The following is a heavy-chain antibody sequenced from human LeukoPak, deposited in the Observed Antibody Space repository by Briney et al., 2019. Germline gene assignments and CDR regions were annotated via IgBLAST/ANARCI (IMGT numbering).Heavy chain of an antibody. Sequence: GGSLRLSCAASGFSFSSYTMHWVRQAPGKGLEWVAVISFDGSHKYYADSVKGRFTISRDNSKNTLYLQVNNLRAEDTAVYYCARGPNSNWSGLDFWGQGTLLTVSS. CDR3: ARGPNSNWSGLDF. J-gene: IGHJ4*02. D-gene: IGHD6-6*01. V-gene: IGHV3-30*04. CDR2: ISFDGSHK. CDR1: GFSFSSYT.